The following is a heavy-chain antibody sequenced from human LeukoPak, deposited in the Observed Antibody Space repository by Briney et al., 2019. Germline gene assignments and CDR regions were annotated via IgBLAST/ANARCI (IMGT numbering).Heavy chain of an antibody. D-gene: IGHD5-18*01. CDR2: IIPIFGTA. CDR3: AREGDTAKLSTCFDP. J-gene: IGHJ5*02. CDR1: GGTFSSYA. Sequence: GASVKVSCKASGGTFSSYAISWVRQAPGQGLEWMGGIIPIFGTANYAQKFQGRVTITADESTSTAYMELSSLRSADTAVYYCAREGDTAKLSTCFDPWGQGPLVTVSS. V-gene: IGHV1-69*01.